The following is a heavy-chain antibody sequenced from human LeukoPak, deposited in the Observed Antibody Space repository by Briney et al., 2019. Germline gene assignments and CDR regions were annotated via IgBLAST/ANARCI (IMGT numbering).Heavy chain of an antibody. J-gene: IGHJ4*02. D-gene: IGHD2-15*01. V-gene: IGHV1-69*13. Sequence: SVRVSCKASGGTFSSYAISWVRQAPGQGLEWMGGIIPIFGTANYAQKFQGRVTITADESTSTAYMELSSLRSEDTAVYYCAESGGSPTRPLDYWGQGTLVTVSS. CDR1: GGTFSSYA. CDR2: IIPIFGTA. CDR3: AESGGSPTRPLDY.